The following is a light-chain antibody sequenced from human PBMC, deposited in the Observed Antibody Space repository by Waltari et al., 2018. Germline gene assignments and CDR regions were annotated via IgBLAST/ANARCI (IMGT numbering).Light chain of an antibody. J-gene: IGKJ4*01. CDR2: WAS. CDR3: QQYHSPPQS. V-gene: IGKV4-1*01. Sequence: DIVMTQSPDSLAVSLGGRATIHWKSHQSVLYTTNNKNYLTWYQQKQGQPPKLLIYWASTRESGVPDRFSGSGSGTNFTLTISSLQAEDVAVYYCQQYHSPPQSFGGGTKVEIK. CDR1: QSVLYTTNNKNY.